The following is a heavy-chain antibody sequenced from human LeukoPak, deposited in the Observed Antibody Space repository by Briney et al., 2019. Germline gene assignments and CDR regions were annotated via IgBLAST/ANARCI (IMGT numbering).Heavy chain of an antibody. J-gene: IGHJ4*02. CDR2: IQGDGRAT. Sequence: GGSLRLSCAGATFTVSGHGMHWVRQAPGKGLEWLAFIQGDGRATWYADSVKGRSTISRDNSQNTMYLQMNGLRAEDTAVYYCATWPGAWYGEDYWGQGTLVTVSS. V-gene: IGHV3-30*02. CDR1: TFTVSGHG. D-gene: IGHD3-10*01. CDR3: ATWPGAWYGEDY.